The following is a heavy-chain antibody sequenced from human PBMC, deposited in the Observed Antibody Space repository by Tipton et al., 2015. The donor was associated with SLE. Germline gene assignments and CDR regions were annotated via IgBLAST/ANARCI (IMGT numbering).Heavy chain of an antibody. D-gene: IGHD4-17*01. CDR1: GFTFSSYS. J-gene: IGHJ1*01. Sequence: SLRLSCAASGFTFSSYSMNWVRQAPGKGLEWVSSISSSSSYIYYADSVKGRFTISRDNAKNSLYLQMNSLRAEDTAVYYCARERREYDYGDPFQHWGQGTLVTVSS. V-gene: IGHV3-21*01. CDR3: ARERREYDYGDPFQH. CDR2: ISSSSSYI.